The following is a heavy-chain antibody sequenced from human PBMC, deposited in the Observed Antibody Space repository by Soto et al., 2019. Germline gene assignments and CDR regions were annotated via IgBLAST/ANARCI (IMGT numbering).Heavy chain of an antibody. CDR1: GFTFSNAW. D-gene: IGHD5-18*01. V-gene: IGHV3-15*07. J-gene: IGHJ4*02. Sequence: GGSLRLSCAASGFTFSNAWMNWVRQAPGKGLEWVGRIKSKTDGETTDYAAPVKGRFTISRDDSKNTLYLQMNSLRAEDTAVYYCARDLGYSSALDYFDYWGQGTLVTVSS. CDR2: IKSKTDGETT. CDR3: ARDLGYSSALDYFDY.